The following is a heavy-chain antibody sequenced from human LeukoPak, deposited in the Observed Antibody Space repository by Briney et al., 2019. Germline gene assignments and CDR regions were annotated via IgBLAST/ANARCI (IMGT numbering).Heavy chain of an antibody. CDR1: GYTLTGYY. D-gene: IGHD6-13*01. Sequence: ASVKVSCKVSGYTLTGYYMHWVRQAPGQGLEWMGWINPNSGGTNYARKFQGRVTMTRDTSISTAYMGLSRLTSDDTAVYYCARGVAEAVNWFDPWGQGTLVTVSS. V-gene: IGHV1-2*02. J-gene: IGHJ5*02. CDR2: INPNSGGT. CDR3: ARGVAEAVNWFDP.